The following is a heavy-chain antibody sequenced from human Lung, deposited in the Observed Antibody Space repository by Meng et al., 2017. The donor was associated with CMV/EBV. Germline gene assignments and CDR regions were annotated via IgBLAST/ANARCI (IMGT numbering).Heavy chain of an antibody. V-gene: IGHV3-23*01. CDR3: AREEAMVGYYTNWFDA. Sequence: SCAASGFPFRSYAMSWVRQAPGKGLEWVSSISGSVGNTYYADSVKGRFTISRDNSGDTLYMQMSSLRAEDTAVYYCAREEAMVGYYTNWFDAWGQGAXVTVSS. CDR1: GFPFRSYA. D-gene: IGHD5-18*01. J-gene: IGHJ5*02. CDR2: ISGSVGNT.